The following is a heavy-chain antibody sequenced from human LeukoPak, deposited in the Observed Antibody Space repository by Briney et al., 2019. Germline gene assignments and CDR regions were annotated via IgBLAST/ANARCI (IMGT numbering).Heavy chain of an antibody. CDR2: IYSGDSDT. Sequence: GESLKISCKGHGYSFTSYWIGWVRQMPGKGRDWRGSIYSGDSDTIYSPPFQGQVTISADKSISTAYLQWSNLKASDTAMYYCARSDSSGYSSLAEYFQHWGQGTLVTVSS. CDR1: GYSFTSYW. D-gene: IGHD3-22*01. CDR3: ARSDSSGYSSLAEYFQH. V-gene: IGHV5-51*01. J-gene: IGHJ1*01.